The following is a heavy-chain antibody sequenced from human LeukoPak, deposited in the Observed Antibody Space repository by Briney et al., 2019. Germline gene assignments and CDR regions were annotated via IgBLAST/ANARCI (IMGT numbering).Heavy chain of an antibody. D-gene: IGHD1-26*01. CDR1: GGSITGYY. CDR3: ARLVGATAYYYYGMDV. J-gene: IGHJ6*02. CDR2: VYFTGRT. Sequence: SETLSLTCTVSGGSITGYYWSWIRQPPGKGPEWIAYVYFTGRTLYNPSLESRVTISVDTSKTQFSLRLTSVTAADTAVYYCARLVGATAYYYYGMDVWGQGTTVTVSS. V-gene: IGHV4-59*08.